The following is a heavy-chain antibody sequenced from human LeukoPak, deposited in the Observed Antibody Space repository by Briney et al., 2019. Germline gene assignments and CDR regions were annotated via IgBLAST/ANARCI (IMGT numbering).Heavy chain of an antibody. J-gene: IGHJ4*02. CDR3: ARDFTPEWFDIH. CDR1: GLAFSSYS. CDR2: ISYDGSDE. Sequence: GGSLRLSCVASGLAFSSYSMHWVRQAPGKGLEWVGAISYDGSDEYYTDSVKGRFTISRDNSKNTVYLQMNSLRADDTAVYYCARDFTPEWFDIHWGQGTLVTVS. D-gene: IGHD3-3*01. V-gene: IGHV3-30*04.